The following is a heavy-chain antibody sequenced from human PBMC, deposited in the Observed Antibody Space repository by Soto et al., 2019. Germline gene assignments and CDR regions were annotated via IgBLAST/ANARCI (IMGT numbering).Heavy chain of an antibody. J-gene: IGHJ5*02. CDR1: GYTFTSYD. CDR3: ARGRGSSSTPLNWFDP. CDR2: MNPNSGNT. V-gene: IGHV1-8*01. D-gene: IGHD2-2*01. Sequence: VASVKVSCKASGYTFTSYDINWVRQATGQGLEWMGWMNPNSGNTGYAQKFQGRVTMTRNTSISTAYMELSSLRSEDTAVYYCARGRGSSSTPLNWFDPWGQGTLVTVSS.